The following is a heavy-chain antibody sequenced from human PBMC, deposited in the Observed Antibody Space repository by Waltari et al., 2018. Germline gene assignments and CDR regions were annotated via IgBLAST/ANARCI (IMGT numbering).Heavy chain of an antibody. CDR1: GFTVSSHS. J-gene: IGHJ4*02. CDR2: IYSGGST. V-gene: IGHV3-53*01. CDR3: ARTRFDSSGYYWEN. Sequence: EVQLVESGGGLIQPGGSLRLSCAASGFTVSSHSMIWVRQAPGKGLEWVSVIYSGGSTYYADSVKGRFTISRDNSKNTLYLQMNSLRAEDTAVYYCARTRFDSSGYYWENWGQGTLVTVSS. D-gene: IGHD3-22*01.